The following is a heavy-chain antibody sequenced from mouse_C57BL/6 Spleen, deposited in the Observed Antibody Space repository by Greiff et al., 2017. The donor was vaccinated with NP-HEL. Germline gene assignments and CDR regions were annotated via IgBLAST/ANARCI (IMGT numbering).Heavy chain of an antibody. J-gene: IGHJ2*01. CDR1: GYTFTSYW. V-gene: IGHV1-52*01. D-gene: IGHD2-4*01. CDR2: IDPSDSET. Sequence: VQLQQPGAELVRPGSSVKLSCKASGYTFTSYWMHWVKQRPIQGLEWIGNIDPSDSETHYNQKFKDKATLTVDKSSSTAYMQLSSLTSEDSAVYYCARSYDYDGVFDYWGQGTTLTVSS. CDR3: ARSYDYDGVFDY.